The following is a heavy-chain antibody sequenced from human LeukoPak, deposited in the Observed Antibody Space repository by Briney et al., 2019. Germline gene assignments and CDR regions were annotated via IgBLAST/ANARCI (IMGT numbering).Heavy chain of an antibody. CDR2: IYPGDSDT. J-gene: IGHJ6*02. D-gene: IGHD2-2*01. V-gene: IGHV5-51*01. Sequence: GESLKISCKGSGYSFTSYWIGWVRQMPGKGLEWMGIIYPGDSDTRYSPSFQGQVTISADKSISTAYLQWSSLKASDTAMYYCARIYWSSTSCFPYYYYGMDVWGQGTTVTVSS. CDR3: ARIYWSSTSCFPYYYYGMDV. CDR1: GYSFTSYW.